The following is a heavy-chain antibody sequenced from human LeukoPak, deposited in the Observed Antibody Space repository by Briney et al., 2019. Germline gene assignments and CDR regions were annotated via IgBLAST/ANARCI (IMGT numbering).Heavy chain of an antibody. V-gene: IGHV1-3*01. CDR2: IAPGNGNT. J-gene: IGHJ4*02. CDR3: ARGAVIAHFDY. CDR1: GYTFTGYY. Sequence: ASVKVSCKASGYTFTGYYMRWVRQAPGQGLEWMGWIAPGNGNTKYSQKFQGRVTLTRDTSASTAYMELSSLTSEDTAVFYCARGAVIAHFDYWGQGTLVTVSS. D-gene: IGHD2-21*01.